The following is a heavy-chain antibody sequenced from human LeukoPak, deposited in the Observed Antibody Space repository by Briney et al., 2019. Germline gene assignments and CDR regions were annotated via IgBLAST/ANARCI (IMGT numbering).Heavy chain of an antibody. J-gene: IGHJ4*02. Sequence: ASVKVSCKASGYTFTGYYMHWVRQAPGQGLERMGWINPNNGGTNYAQRFQGRVTMTRDTSISTAYMELSRLRSDDTAVYFCARDGPRLREGSTDYWGQGTLVTVSS. CDR2: INPNNGGT. D-gene: IGHD5-12*01. CDR1: GYTFTGYY. V-gene: IGHV1-2*02. CDR3: ARDGPRLREGSTDY.